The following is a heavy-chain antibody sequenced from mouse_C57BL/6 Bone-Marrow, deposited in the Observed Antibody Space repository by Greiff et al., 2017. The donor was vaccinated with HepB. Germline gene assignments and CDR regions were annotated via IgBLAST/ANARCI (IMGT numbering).Heavy chain of an antibody. CDR2: INPNNGGT. Sequence: EVQLQQSGPELVKPGASVKISCKASGYTFTDYYMNWVKQSHGKSLEWIGDINPNNGGTSYNQKFKGKATLTVDKSSSTAYMELRSLTSEDSAVYYCARKILYYYGSGYWGQGTLVTVSA. J-gene: IGHJ3*01. CDR1: GYTFTDYY. CDR3: ARKILYYYGSGY. D-gene: IGHD1-2*01. V-gene: IGHV1-26*01.